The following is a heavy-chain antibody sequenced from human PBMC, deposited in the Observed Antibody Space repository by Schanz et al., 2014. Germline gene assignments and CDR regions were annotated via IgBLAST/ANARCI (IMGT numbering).Heavy chain of an antibody. V-gene: IGHV3-23*01. CDR3: AKEFSSSWWYGMDV. CDR2: IRGSGGST. Sequence: EVQLLESGGGLVQPGGSLRLSCAASGFSFSIFAMTWVRQAPGQGLKWVSGIRGSGGSTYYADSVKGRFTISRDNSKNTLYLRMNSLRAEDTAVYYCAKEFSSSWWYGMDVWGQGTTXTVSS. D-gene: IGHD6-13*01. J-gene: IGHJ6*02. CDR1: GFSFSIFA.